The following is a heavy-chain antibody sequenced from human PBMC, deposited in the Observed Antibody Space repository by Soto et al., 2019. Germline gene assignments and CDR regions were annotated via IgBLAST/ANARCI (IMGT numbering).Heavy chain of an antibody. J-gene: IGHJ2*01. D-gene: IGHD3-16*01. CDR2: IYYSGST. Sequence: QLQLQESGPGLVKPSETLSLTCTVSGGSISSSSYYWGWIRQPPGKGLEWIGSIYYSGSTYYNPSLKSRVTISVDTSKNQFSLKLSSVTAADTAVYYCARHQGGKVKHFDLWGRGTLVTVSS. CDR1: GGSISSSSYY. CDR3: ARHQGGKVKHFDL. V-gene: IGHV4-39*01.